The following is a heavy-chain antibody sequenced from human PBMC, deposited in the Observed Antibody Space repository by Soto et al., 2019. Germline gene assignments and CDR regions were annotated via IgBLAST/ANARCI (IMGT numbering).Heavy chain of an antibody. CDR1: GGTFSSYA. J-gene: IGHJ4*02. CDR3: ARGRGAVAGTGVFDY. V-gene: IGHV1-69*01. Sequence: QVQLVQSGAEVKKPGSSVKVSCKASGGTFSSYAISWVRQAPGQGLEWMGGIIPIFGTANYAQKFQGRVTVTADESTGTAYMELGSLRSEDTAVYYCARGRGAVAGTGVFDYWGQGTLVTVSS. CDR2: IIPIFGTA. D-gene: IGHD6-19*01.